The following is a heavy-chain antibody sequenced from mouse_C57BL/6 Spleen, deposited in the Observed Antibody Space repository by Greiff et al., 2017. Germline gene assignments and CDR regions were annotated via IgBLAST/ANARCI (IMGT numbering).Heavy chain of an antibody. CDR1: GYTFTSYW. CDR2: IDPSDSET. V-gene: IGHV1-52*01. CDR3: VRDYYGSLDY. Sequence: QVQLQQPGAELVRPGSSVKLSCKASGYTFTSYWMHWVKQRPIQGLEWIGNIDPSDSETPYNQKFKDKATLTVDKSSSTAYMQLSSLTSEDSAVYYCVRDYYGSLDYWGQGTTLTVSS. D-gene: IGHD1-1*01. J-gene: IGHJ2*01.